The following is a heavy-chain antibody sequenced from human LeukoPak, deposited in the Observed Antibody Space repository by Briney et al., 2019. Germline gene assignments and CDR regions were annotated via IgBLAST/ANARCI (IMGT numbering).Heavy chain of an antibody. CDR3: AKFGGRAVYYYDSSGYSAYYGMDV. Sequence: GGSLRLSCAASGFTFSSHAMNWVRQAPGKGLEWVSSIGGIGASTYYADSVKGRFTISRDNSKNTLYLQMNSLRAEDTAVYYCAKFGGRAVYYYDSSGYSAYYGMDVWGQGTTVTVSS. CDR2: IGGIGAST. CDR1: GFTFSSHA. J-gene: IGHJ6*02. V-gene: IGHV3-23*01. D-gene: IGHD3-22*01.